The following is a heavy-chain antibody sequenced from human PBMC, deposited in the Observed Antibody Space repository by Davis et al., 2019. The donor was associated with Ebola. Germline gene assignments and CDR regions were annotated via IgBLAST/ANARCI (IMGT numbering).Heavy chain of an antibody. Sequence: GESLKISCAASGFTFSSYAMSWVRQAPGKRLKWVSTISGSGGSTYYADSVKGRFNISRDNSKNTLYLQRNSLRGEETAVYYCATRIAVAVKGFGYWGQGTLVTVSS. CDR2: ISGSGGST. CDR1: GFTFSSYA. D-gene: IGHD6-19*01. V-gene: IGHV3-23*01. J-gene: IGHJ4*02. CDR3: ATRIAVAVKGFGY.